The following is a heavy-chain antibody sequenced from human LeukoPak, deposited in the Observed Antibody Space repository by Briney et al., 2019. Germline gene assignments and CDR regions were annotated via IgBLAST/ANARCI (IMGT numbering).Heavy chain of an antibody. CDR1: EYSFTSYW. V-gene: IGHV5-51*01. CDR3: ARRHYYYDRSGFYYYFDT. Sequence: GESLKISCKASEYSFTSYWIGWVRQVPGKGLEWVGNIQPGNPEIRYSPSFQGQVTLSADKSISSAYLRWSSLKASDTAMYYCARRHYYYDRSGFYYYFDTWGQGTQVTVTS. CDR2: IQPGNPEI. D-gene: IGHD3-22*01. J-gene: IGHJ4*02.